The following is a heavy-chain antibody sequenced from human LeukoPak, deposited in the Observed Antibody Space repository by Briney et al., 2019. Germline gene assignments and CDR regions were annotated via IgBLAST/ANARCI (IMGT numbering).Heavy chain of an antibody. Sequence: GGSLRLSCAASGFTFDDYAMHWVRQAPGKGLEWVSGISWNSGSIGYADSVKGRFTISRDNAKNSLYLQMNSLRAEDTALYYCAKDIGTYYYGSQDYWGQGTLVTVSS. J-gene: IGHJ4*02. CDR2: ISWNSGSI. D-gene: IGHD3-10*01. CDR1: GFTFDDYA. CDR3: AKDIGTYYYGSQDY. V-gene: IGHV3-9*01.